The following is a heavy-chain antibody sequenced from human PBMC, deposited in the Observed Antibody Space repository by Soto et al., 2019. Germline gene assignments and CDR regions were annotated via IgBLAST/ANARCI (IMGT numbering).Heavy chain of an antibody. V-gene: IGHV1-2*02. CDR2: ISANSGGT. Sequence: ASVKVSCKACGYTFTGYYMHWVRQAPGQGLEWMGWISANSGGTNYAQKLQGRVTMTSDTSTSTAYMELRSLRSDDTAVYYCARDDPRNWFDPWGQGTLVTVSS. CDR1: GYTFTGYY. CDR3: ARDDPRNWFDP. J-gene: IGHJ5*02.